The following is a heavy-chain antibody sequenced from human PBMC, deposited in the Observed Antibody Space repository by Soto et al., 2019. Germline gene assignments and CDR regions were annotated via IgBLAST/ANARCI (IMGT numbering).Heavy chain of an antibody. D-gene: IGHD2-2*01. CDR3: AREDRDRETGLVPAAIDGMDV. V-gene: IGHV1-69*08. CDR1: GGTFSRYS. CDR2: IIPIFGIA. Sequence: QVQLVQSGAEVKKPGSSVKVSCKASGGTFSRYSITWVRQAHGHGLEWIGRIIPIFGIASYAKKFRGRVTITADESTNTAYMELSSLRSDDTAVYYCAREDRDRETGLVPAAIDGMDVWGQGTTVTVSS. J-gene: IGHJ6*02.